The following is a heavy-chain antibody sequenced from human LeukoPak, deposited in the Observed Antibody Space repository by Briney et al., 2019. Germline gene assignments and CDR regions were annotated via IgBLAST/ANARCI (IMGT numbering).Heavy chain of an antibody. Sequence: SETLSLTCAVSGYSISSGYYWGWIRQPPGKGLEWIGSIYHSGSTYYNPSLKSRVTISVDTSKNQFSLKLSSVTAADTAVYYCARTHSDFWSGYPRRFDPWGQGTLVTVSS. J-gene: IGHJ5*02. V-gene: IGHV4-38-2*01. CDR3: ARTHSDFWSGYPRRFDP. CDR2: IYHSGST. CDR1: GYSISSGYY. D-gene: IGHD3-3*01.